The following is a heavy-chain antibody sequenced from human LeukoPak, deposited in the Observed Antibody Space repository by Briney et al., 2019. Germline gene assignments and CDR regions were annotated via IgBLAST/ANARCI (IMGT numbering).Heavy chain of an antibody. CDR1: GFTFSSNL. CDR3: ARTDSGSSGYFDF. V-gene: IGHV3-7*01. J-gene: IGHJ4*02. CDR2: IKQDGSEK. D-gene: IGHD1-26*01. Sequence: GGSLRLSCAAAGFTFSSNLMNWVRQASGKGREWVANIKQDGSEKYYVDSVKGRFTISRDNAKNSLYWRMNSLRAEDTAVYYCARTDSGSSGYFDFWGQGTLVTVSS.